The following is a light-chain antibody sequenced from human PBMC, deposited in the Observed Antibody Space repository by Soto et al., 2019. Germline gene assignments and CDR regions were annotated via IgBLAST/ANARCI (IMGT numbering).Light chain of an antibody. J-gene: IGKJ4*02. Sequence: IVLLQSPATLSVCAGERATLYRRASQSVSSSYLAWYQQKPGQAPRLLIYDASSRATGMPDRFRGSGSGTDFTLAISRLEPEDLAVFYCQQYGNSPLAFGGGTKVDIK. CDR3: QQYGNSPLA. V-gene: IGKV3-20*01. CDR2: DAS. CDR1: QSVSSSY.